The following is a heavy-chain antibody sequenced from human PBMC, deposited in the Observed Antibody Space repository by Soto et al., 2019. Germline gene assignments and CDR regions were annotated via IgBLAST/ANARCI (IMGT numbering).Heavy chain of an antibody. CDR2: IYSSGST. V-gene: IGHV4-39*01. CDR3: ALTSVGDYYYGMDV. J-gene: IGHJ6*02. D-gene: IGHD1-26*01. Sequence: SETLSLTCTVSGGSLSSSTYYWGWVRQPPGKGLEWIGSIYSSGSTYYNPSLKSRVTVSVDTSKNQFSLKLSAVTAADTGVYYCALTSVGDYYYGMDVWGQGTTVTVSS. CDR1: GGSLSSSTYY.